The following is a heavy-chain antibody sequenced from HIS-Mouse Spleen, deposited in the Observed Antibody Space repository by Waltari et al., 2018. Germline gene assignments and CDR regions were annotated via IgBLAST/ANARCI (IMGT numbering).Heavy chain of an antibody. Sequence: QVQLVQYGAEVKKPGSAVKGSCKASGSTFTCYYMHWVRQAPGQGLDWRGWINPNSGGTNYAQKFQGRVTMTRDTSISTAYMELSRLRSDDTAVYYCARRNWGLTDYWGQGTLVTVSS. J-gene: IGHJ4*02. CDR1: GSTFTCYY. CDR3: ARRNWGLTDY. D-gene: IGHD7-27*01. CDR2: INPNSGGT. V-gene: IGHV1-2*02.